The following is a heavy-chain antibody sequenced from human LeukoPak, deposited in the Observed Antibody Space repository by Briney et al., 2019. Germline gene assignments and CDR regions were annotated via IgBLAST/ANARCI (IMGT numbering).Heavy chain of an antibody. V-gene: IGHV3-21*01. CDR2: ISSISSYI. D-gene: IGHD6-13*01. J-gene: IGHJ4*02. Sequence: GGSLRLSCAASGFTFSSYSMNWVRQAPGKGLEWVSSISSISSYIYYADSVKGRFTISRDNAKNSLYLQMNSLRAEDTAVYYCARSVAAAGTNYWGQGTLVTVSS. CDR3: ARSVAAAGTNY. CDR1: GFTFSSYS.